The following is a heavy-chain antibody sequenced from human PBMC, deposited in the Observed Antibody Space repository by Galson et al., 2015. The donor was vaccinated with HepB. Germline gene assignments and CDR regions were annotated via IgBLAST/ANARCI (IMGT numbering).Heavy chain of an antibody. CDR3: AKDPHSDVSGYYSYFDY. CDR1: GFTFRRYA. Sequence: SLRLSCAASGFTFRRYAMSWVRQAPGKGLEWISAISGSGGRTYYADSVKGRFTISRDNSKNTLYLQMNSLSAEDAATYYCAKDPHSDVSGYYSYFDYWGQGTLVTVSS. V-gene: IGHV3-23*01. CDR2: ISGSGGRT. D-gene: IGHD3-22*01. J-gene: IGHJ4*02.